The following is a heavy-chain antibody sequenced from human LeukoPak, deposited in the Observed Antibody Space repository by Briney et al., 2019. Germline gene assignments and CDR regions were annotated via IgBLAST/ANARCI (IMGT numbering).Heavy chain of an antibody. CDR3: ARAQRPFEAPTGTVVMGFDY. D-gene: IGHD6-13*01. Sequence: GGSLRLSCAASGFTFSSYWMSWVRQAPGKGLEWVAVISYDGSNKYYADSVKGRFTISRDNSKSTLYLQMTSLRAEDTAVYYCARAQRPFEAPTGTVVMGFDYWGHGTLVTVSS. J-gene: IGHJ4*01. V-gene: IGHV3-30*14. CDR1: GFTFSSYW. CDR2: ISYDGSNK.